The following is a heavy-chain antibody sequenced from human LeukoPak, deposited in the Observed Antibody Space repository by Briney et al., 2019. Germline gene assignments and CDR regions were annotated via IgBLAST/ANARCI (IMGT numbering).Heavy chain of an antibody. CDR2: INQDGSAK. CDR3: ATSSDAPANM. J-gene: IGHJ4*02. CDR1: GFTFSTYL. D-gene: IGHD1-14*01. Sequence: GGSLRLSCAVSGFTFSTYLMAWVRQAPGKGLEWVANINQDGSAKYSVSSVKGRFTISRDNAKNSLYLQMNSLRAEDTGVYYCATSSDAPANMWGQGTLVTVSS. V-gene: IGHV3-7*01.